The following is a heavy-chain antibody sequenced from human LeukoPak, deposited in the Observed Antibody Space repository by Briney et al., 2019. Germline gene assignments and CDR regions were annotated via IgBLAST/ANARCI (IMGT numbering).Heavy chain of an antibody. CDR1: GYLLSKDY. D-gene: IGHD2-2*01. CDR3: TSDQTVVWRDMHYF. CDR2: SERNSDGGTT. J-gene: IGHJ4*02. V-gene: IGHV3-15*04. Sequence: GGSLRLSCVASGYLLSKDYLSWVRQAPGKGLECVGRSERNSDGGTTDYGAAVKGRFIISRDASENTGDLQMNSLKTDDTAVYFFTSDQTVVWRDMHYFSGQGALVAVSS.